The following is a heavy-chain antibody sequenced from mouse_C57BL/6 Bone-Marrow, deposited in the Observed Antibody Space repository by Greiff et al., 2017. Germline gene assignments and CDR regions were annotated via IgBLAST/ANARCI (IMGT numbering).Heavy chain of an antibody. D-gene: IGHD1-2*01. Sequence: EVQLVESGPGMVKPSQSLSLTCTVTGYSITSGYDWHWIRPFPGNKLEWMGYISYSGSLNYNPSLQSRIPITNDTSKNPSFLKLNSVTTEDTATXYCARRGHYMAYWGQGTSLTVSS. J-gene: IGHJ4*01. CDR2: ISYSGSL. V-gene: IGHV3-1*01. CDR1: GYSITSGYD. CDR3: ARRGHYMAY.